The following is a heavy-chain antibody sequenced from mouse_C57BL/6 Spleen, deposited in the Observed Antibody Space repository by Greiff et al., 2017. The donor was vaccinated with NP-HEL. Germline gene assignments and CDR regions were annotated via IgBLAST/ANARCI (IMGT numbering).Heavy chain of an antibody. J-gene: IGHJ2*01. CDR1: GFTFKDYY. D-gene: IGHD3-2*01. CDR2: IDPENGDT. CDR3: TTWRQVGDY. V-gene: IGHV14-4*01. Sequence: EVMLVESGAELVRPGASVKLSCTASGFTFKDYYMHWVKQRPEQGLEWIGWIDPENGDTDYASKFQGKATMTADTSSNTAYLQLSSLASDDTAVYYCTTWRQVGDYWGQGTTLTVSS.